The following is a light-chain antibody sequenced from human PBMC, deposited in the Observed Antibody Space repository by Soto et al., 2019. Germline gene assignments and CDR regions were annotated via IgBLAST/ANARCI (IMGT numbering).Light chain of an antibody. J-gene: IGKJ5*01. CDR1: QSVSSSY. Sequence: EIVLTQSPGTLSLSPGERATLSCRASQSVSSSYLAWYKQKPGQAPRRLIYGASSRATGIPDRFSGSGSGTEFTLTISRLEPEDFEVYYCQQYGSSPITFGQGTRLEIK. V-gene: IGKV3-20*01. CDR2: GAS. CDR3: QQYGSSPIT.